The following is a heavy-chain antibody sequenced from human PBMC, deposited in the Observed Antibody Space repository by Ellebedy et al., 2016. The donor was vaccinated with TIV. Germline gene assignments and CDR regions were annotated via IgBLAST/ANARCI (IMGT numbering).Heavy chain of an antibody. CDR2: ISGGSGDNT. CDR1: GFTFSSYA. D-gene: IGHD2-2*01. J-gene: IGHJ3*02. Sequence: GESLKISCAASGFTFSSYAMSWVRQAPGKGLEWVSAISGGSGDNTYYPDSVKGRFTISRDNSKSTLYLQMNSLRAADTAIYYCAKGRGSSDAFDIWGQGTTVTVSS. V-gene: IGHV3-23*01. CDR3: AKGRGSSDAFDI.